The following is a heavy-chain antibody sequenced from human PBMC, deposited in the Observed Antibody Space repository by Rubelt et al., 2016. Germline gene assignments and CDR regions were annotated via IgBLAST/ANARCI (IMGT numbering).Heavy chain of an antibody. CDR3: ARLYQNGMDV. D-gene: IGHD2-8*01. CDR1: GYSFTSYW. J-gene: IGHJ6*02. Sequence: EVQLVQSGAEVKQPGESLRISCKGSGYSFTSYWINWVRQMPGKGLEWMGRIDPSVSYSNYSPSFQGHVTISADKSTSTAYLQWSSLQASDTAMYYCARLYQNGMDVWGQGTTVSVSS. V-gene: IGHV5-10-1*01. CDR2: IDPSVSYS.